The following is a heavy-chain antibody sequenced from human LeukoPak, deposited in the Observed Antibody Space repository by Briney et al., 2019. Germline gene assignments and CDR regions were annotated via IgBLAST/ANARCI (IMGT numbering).Heavy chain of an antibody. J-gene: IGHJ4*02. Sequence: PGGSLRLSCVASGFTFTNYWMHWVRQAPGKGLVWVARMNSDASSTSYADSVKGRFSLSRDNAKKTLYLQMNSLRAEDTAVYYCARGPDYGGPLRGQGTLVTVSP. CDR1: GFTFTNYW. D-gene: IGHD4-23*01. V-gene: IGHV3-74*01. CDR3: ARGPDYGGPL. CDR2: MNSDASST.